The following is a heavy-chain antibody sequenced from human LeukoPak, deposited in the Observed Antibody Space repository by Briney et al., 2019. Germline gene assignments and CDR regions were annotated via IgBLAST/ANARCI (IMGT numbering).Heavy chain of an antibody. V-gene: IGHV4-39*07. CDR1: GVSISSSNSY. CDR2: IYYSGNT. J-gene: IGHJ4*02. D-gene: IGHD2-15*01. Sequence: SETLSLTCTVSGVSISSSNSYWRWIRQPPGKGLEWIGSIYYSGNTYYNASLKSQVSISIDTSKNQFSMKLSSVTAADTAVYYCARIPQRAGYCTSGTCSYYFDYWGQGTLLTVSS. CDR3: ARIPQRAGYCTSGTCSYYFDY.